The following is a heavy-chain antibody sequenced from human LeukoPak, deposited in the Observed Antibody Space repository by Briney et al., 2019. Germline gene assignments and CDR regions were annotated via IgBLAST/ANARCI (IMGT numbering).Heavy chain of an antibody. Sequence: GASVKVSCKASGYTFTSYDINWVRQATGQGLEWMGWMNPNSGNTGYAQKFQGRVTMTRNTSISTAYMELSSLRSEDTAVYYCAREGIAVAGLDYWGQGTLVTVSS. CDR2: MNPNSGNT. CDR3: AREGIAVAGLDY. J-gene: IGHJ4*02. CDR1: GYTFTSYD. V-gene: IGHV1-8*01. D-gene: IGHD6-19*01.